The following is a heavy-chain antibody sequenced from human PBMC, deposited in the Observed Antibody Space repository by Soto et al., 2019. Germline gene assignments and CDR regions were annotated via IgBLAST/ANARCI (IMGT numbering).Heavy chain of an antibody. CDR2: INHSGST. Sequence: SETLSLSCAGYGGSFSGYYWSWIRQRPGKGLEWIGEINHSGSTNYNPSLKSRVTISVDTSKNQFSLKLSSVTAADTAVYYCARGVLLWFADLYALDSWGQGPLVT. CDR1: GGSFSGYY. J-gene: IGHJ5*01. CDR3: ARGVLLWFADLYALDS. D-gene: IGHD3-10*01. V-gene: IGHV4-34*01.